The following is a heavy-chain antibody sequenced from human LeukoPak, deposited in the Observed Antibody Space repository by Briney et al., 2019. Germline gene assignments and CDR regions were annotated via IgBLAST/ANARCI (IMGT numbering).Heavy chain of an antibody. J-gene: IGHJ4*02. Sequence: SATLSLTCTVSGSSISSYYWSWIRQPPGKGLEWIGYIYYSGSTNYNPSLKSRVTISVDTSKNQFSLKLSSVTAADTAVYYCAREGSWSLFDYWGQGTLVTGSS. CDR1: GSSISSYY. V-gene: IGHV4-59*01. CDR3: AREGSWSLFDY. D-gene: IGHD6-13*01. CDR2: IYYSGST.